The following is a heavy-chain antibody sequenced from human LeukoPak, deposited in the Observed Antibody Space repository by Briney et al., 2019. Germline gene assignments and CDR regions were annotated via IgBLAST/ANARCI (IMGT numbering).Heavy chain of an antibody. CDR1: GGTFSSYA. D-gene: IGHD5-24*01. CDR3: ARDGEMATISHYYYYMDV. J-gene: IGHJ6*03. Sequence: SVKVSCKASGGTFSSYAITWVRQAPGQGLEWMGGIIPIFGSANYAQKFQGRLTITTDESTSTAYMELSSLRSEDTAVYYCARDGEMATISHYYYYMDVWGKGTTVTASS. V-gene: IGHV1-69*05. CDR2: IIPIFGSA.